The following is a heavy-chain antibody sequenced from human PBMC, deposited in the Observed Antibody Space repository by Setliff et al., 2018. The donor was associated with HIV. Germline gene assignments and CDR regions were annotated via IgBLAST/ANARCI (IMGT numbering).Heavy chain of an antibody. V-gene: IGHV3-21*01. D-gene: IGHD1-1*01. J-gene: IGHJ4*02. Sequence: PGESLKISCAASGFIFSSYNMNWVRQAPGKGLECVSSISTSSIYIYYADSVKGRFTISRDNAQKSLHLQMNSLRADDTAVYYCARDDGNWNQGIDSWGQGTLVTISS. CDR3: ARDDGNWNQGIDS. CDR1: GFIFSSYN. CDR2: ISTSSIYI.